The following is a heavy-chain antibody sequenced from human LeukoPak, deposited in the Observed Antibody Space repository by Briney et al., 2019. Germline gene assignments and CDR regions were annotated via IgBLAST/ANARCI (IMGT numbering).Heavy chain of an antibody. D-gene: IGHD6-19*01. V-gene: IGHV3-21*01. CDR1: EFTFSSYN. CDR2: ISSSSKYI. J-gene: IGHJ4*02. Sequence: PGGSLRLSCAASEFTFSSYNMNWVRQAPGKGLEWVSSISSSSKYIYYADSVKGRFTISRDNAKDSLYLQMNSLRAGDTAVYYCAKVRRAVPVAPFDYWGQGTLVTVSS. CDR3: AKVRRAVPVAPFDY.